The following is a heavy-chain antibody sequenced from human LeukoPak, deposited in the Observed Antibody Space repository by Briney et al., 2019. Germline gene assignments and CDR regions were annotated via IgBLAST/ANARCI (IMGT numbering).Heavy chain of an antibody. Sequence: PGGSLRLSCAASGFTFSNAWMSWVRQAPGKGLEWVGRIKSKTAGGTTDYAAPVKGRFTISRDDSKNTLYLQMISLKTDDTAVYYCTTDDAPRGGWSFDYWGLGTLVTVSS. CDR1: GFTFSNAW. J-gene: IGHJ4*02. CDR3: TTDDAPRGGWSFDY. D-gene: IGHD6-19*01. V-gene: IGHV3-15*01. CDR2: IKSKTAGGTT.